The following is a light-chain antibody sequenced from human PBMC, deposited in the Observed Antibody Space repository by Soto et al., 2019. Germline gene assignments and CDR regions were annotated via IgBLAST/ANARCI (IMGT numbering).Light chain of an antibody. CDR1: SSDVGGYSY. V-gene: IGLV2-14*03. CDR3: SSYTSSSTLLI. Sequence: QSALTQPASVSGSPGQSITISCTGTSSDVGGYSYVSWYQHHPGKAPKLMIYDVSNRPSGVSNRFSGSKSGNTASLTISGLQAEDEADYYCSSYTSSSTLLIFGGGTQLTVL. CDR2: DVS. J-gene: IGLJ2*01.